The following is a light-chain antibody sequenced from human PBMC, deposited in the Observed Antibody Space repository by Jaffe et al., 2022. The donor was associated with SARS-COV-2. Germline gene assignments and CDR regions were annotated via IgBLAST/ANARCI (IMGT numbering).Light chain of an antibody. Sequence: EIVLAQSPGTLSLSPGERATLSCRASQSVSSSYLAWYQQKPGQAPRVLIYGASSRATGIPDRFSGSGSGTDFTLTISRLEPEDFAVYYCQHYGTSPMTFGQGTKVEIK. CDR2: GAS. CDR3: QHYGTSPMT. CDR1: QSVSSSY. V-gene: IGKV3-20*01. J-gene: IGKJ1*01.